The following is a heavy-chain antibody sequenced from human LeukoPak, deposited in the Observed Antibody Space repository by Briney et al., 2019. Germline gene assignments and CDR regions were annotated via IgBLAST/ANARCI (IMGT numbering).Heavy chain of an antibody. V-gene: IGHV1-2*02. CDR2: INPNSGGT. Sequence: ASVKVSCKASGYTFTGYYMHWVRQAPGQGLEWMGWINPNSGGTNYAQKFQGRVTMTRDTSISTAYMELSRLRSDDTAGYYCXXXXXXXSSGYAVDVWGQGTTVTVSS. D-gene: IGHD3-22*01. CDR3: XXXXXXXSSGYAVDV. CDR1: GYTFTGYY. J-gene: IGHJ6*02.